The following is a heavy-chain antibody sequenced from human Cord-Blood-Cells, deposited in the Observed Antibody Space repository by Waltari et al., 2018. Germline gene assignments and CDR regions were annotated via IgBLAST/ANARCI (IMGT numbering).Heavy chain of an antibody. CDR2: IYTSGST. CDR1: GGAISSYY. Sequence: QVQLQESGPGLVKSSETLSLPCTVAGGAISSYYRSWIRQPAGKGLEWIGRIYTSGSTNYNPSLKSRVTMSVDTSKNQFSLKLSSVTAADTAVYYCARSPRGAYGDYFDYWGQGTLVTVSS. V-gene: IGHV4-4*07. CDR3: ARSPRGAYGDYFDY. D-gene: IGHD4-17*01. J-gene: IGHJ4*02.